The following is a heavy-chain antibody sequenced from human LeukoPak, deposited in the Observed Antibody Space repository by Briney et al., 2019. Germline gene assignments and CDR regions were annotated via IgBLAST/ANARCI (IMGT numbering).Heavy chain of an antibody. D-gene: IGHD2-2*01. CDR3: ARGHRVLGY. Sequence: SETLSLTCTVSGGSISSGSYYWSWIRQPAGNGLEWIGRVYSSGSTNYNPSLKSRVTISVDTSKNQFSLKLSSVTAADTAVYYCARGHRVLGYWGQGTLVTVSS. CDR2: VYSSGST. J-gene: IGHJ4*02. CDR1: GGSISSGSYY. V-gene: IGHV4-61*02.